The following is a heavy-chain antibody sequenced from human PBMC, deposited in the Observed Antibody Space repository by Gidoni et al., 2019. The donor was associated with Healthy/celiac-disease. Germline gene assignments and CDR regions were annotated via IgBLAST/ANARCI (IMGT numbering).Heavy chain of an antibody. CDR2: IYYSGST. J-gene: IGHJ3*02. CDR3: ARYSENCSSTSCYSDAFDI. V-gene: IGHV4-59*01. CDR1: GGSISNYH. D-gene: IGHD2-2*01. Sequence: QAQLQASGPGLEKPSESLSLTCPVPGGSISNYHWSWIRQPPGKGLEWIGYIYYSGSTNYNPSLKSRVTISVDTSKNQFSLKLSSVTAADTAVYYCARYSENCSSTSCYSDAFDIWGQGTMVTVSS.